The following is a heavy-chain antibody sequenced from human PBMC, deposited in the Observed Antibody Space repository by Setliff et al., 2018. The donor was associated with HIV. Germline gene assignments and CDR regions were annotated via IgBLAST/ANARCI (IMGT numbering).Heavy chain of an antibody. V-gene: IGHV4-39*01. CDR2: IFYTGST. D-gene: IGHD1-1*01. J-gene: IGHJ4*02. CDR1: GGSISSSTYY. CDR3: ARRHNDNTLYYFDY. Sequence: PSETLSLTCSVSGGSISSSTYYWGWIRQPPGKGLEWIGDIFYTGSTYYNPSLKSRVTISADTSKNQFSLKLYSVTAADTAIYYCARRHNDNTLYYFDYWGQGTLVTVSS.